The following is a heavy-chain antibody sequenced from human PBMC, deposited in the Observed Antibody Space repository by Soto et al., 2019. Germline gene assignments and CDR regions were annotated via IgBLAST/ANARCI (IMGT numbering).Heavy chain of an antibody. D-gene: IGHD6-13*01. Sequence: QVQLVESGGGVVQPGRSLRLSCAASGFTFSSYGMHWVRQAPGKGLEWVAVIWYDGSNKYYADSVKGRFTISRDNSQNTLYLQMNSLRAEDTAVYYCARDGQLVLDYWGQGTLVTVSS. V-gene: IGHV3-33*01. CDR3: ARDGQLVLDY. CDR2: IWYDGSNK. CDR1: GFTFSSYG. J-gene: IGHJ4*02.